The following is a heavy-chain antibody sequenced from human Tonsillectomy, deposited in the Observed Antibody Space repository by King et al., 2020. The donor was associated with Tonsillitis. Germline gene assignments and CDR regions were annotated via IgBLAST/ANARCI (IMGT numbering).Heavy chain of an antibody. CDR3: ARWCSGGSCYGLGAFDI. CDR1: VGSISRSCYY. V-gene: IGHV4-39*01. Sequence: QMQLQESGPGLVKPSETLSLTCTVSVGSISRSCYYLGWVRQPPGKWLEWIGRIYYSGGTYYNPSLKSRVTISVDTSKNQFSLQLISGAAADTAVYYCARWCSGGSCYGLGAFDIWGQGTMVTVSS. J-gene: IGHJ3*02. D-gene: IGHD2-15*01. CDR2: IYYSGGT.